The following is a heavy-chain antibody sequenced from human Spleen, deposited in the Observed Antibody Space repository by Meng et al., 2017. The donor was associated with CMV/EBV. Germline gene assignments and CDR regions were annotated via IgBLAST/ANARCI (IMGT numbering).Heavy chain of an antibody. CDR2: IYHSGST. J-gene: IGHJ5*02. CDR1: GGSITSSNW. V-gene: IGHV4-4*02. Sequence: SETLSLTCVVSGGSITSSNWWSWVRQPPGKGLESIGEIYHSGSTNYNPSLKSRVTISVDTSKNQFSLKLSSVTAADTAVYYCARGYSSSWRWNWFDPWGQGTLVTISS. D-gene: IGHD6-6*01. CDR3: ARGYSSSWRWNWFDP.